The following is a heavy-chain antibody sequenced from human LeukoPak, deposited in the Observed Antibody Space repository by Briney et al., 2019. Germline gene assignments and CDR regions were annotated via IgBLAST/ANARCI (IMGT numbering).Heavy chain of an antibody. J-gene: IGHJ6*02. CDR3: GRGSDYYYGMDV. CDR1: GFTFTNYA. D-gene: IGHD2-15*01. Sequence: GGSLRLSCAASGFTFTNYAMSWVRQAPGKGLEWVSVIYSGGSAYFADSVKGRFTISRDNSKNTVYLQMNSLRAEDTAVYYCGRGSDYYYGMDVWGQGITVTVS. CDR2: IYSGGSA. V-gene: IGHV3-53*01.